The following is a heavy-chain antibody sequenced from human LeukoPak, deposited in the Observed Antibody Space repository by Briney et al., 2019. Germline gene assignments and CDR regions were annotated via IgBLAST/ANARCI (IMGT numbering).Heavy chain of an antibody. CDR1: GFTFSSYW. J-gene: IGHJ6*03. CDR2: IKQDGSEK. D-gene: IGHD6-19*01. CDR3: AREGGTEQWLTPYYYYYMDV. Sequence: QSGGSLRLSCAASGFTFSSYWMSWVRQAPGKGLEWVANIKQDGSEKYYVDSVKGRFTISRDNAKNSLYLQMNSLRAEDTAVYYCAREGGTEQWLTPYYYYYMDVWGKGTTVTISS. V-gene: IGHV3-7*01.